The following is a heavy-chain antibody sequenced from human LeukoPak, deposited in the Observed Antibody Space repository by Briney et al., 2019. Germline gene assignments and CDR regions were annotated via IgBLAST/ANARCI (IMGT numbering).Heavy chain of an antibody. Sequence: ASVKVSCKASGYTFTSYAMHWVRQAPGQGLEWMGWISAYNGNTNYAQKLQGRVTMTTDTSTSTAYMELRSLRSDDTAVYYCARWVDTAMADFDYWGQGTLVTVSS. V-gene: IGHV1-18*04. CDR2: ISAYNGNT. CDR1: GYTFTSYA. J-gene: IGHJ4*02. D-gene: IGHD5-18*01. CDR3: ARWVDTAMADFDY.